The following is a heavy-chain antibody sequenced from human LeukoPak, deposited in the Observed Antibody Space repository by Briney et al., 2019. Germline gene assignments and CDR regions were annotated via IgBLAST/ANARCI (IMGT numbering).Heavy chain of an antibody. CDR2: IYYSGST. D-gene: IGHD2-15*01. J-gene: IGHJ3*02. Sequence: SETLSLTCTVSGGSISSSSYYWGWLRQPPGKGLEWIGSIYYSGSTYYNPSLKSRVTISVDTSKNQFSLKLSSVTAADTAVYYCAREDIVVVVAASGGAFDIWGQGTMVTVSS. CDR3: AREDIVVVVAASGGAFDI. V-gene: IGHV4-39*07. CDR1: GGSISSSSYY.